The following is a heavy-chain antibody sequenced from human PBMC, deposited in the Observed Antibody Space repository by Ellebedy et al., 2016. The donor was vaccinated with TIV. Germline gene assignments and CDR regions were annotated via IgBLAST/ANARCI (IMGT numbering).Heavy chain of an antibody. CDR2: AYYRSKWYI. Sequence: SQTLSLTXXISGDSVSGNSAAWNWIRQSPSRGLEWLGRAYYRSKWYIYYAQSVQSRLTINPDTSKNQFSLKLSSVTAADTAVYYCARHNYNSYYMDVWGKGTTVTVSS. V-gene: IGHV6-1*01. CDR3: ARHNYNSYYMDV. D-gene: IGHD1-20*01. J-gene: IGHJ6*03. CDR1: GDSVSGNSAA.